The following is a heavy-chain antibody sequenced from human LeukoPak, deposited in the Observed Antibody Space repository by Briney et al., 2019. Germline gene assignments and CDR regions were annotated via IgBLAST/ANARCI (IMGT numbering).Heavy chain of an antibody. J-gene: IGHJ4*02. CDR3: AGLVLDY. V-gene: IGHV3-48*03. Sequence: PGGSLRLSCAASGFTFRSYEMTWVRQAPGKGLEWVSYISGSGSTIYYTDSAKGRFTISRDNAKNSLYLQMNSLRAEDTAVYYCAGLVLDYWGQGTLVTVSS. D-gene: IGHD6-19*01. CDR2: ISGSGSTI. CDR1: GFTFRSYE.